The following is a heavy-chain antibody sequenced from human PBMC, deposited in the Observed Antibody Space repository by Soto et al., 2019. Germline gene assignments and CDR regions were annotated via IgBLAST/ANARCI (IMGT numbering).Heavy chain of an antibody. CDR2: IGSAGDS. CDR1: GYTFRSYD. Sequence: LRLSCAASGYTFRSYDMHWVRQVTGKGLEWVSVIGSAGDSNYAPSVKGRFTISRENAKNSLYLQMNSLRAGDTAVYYCARGSKGTYGMDVWGQGTTVTVSS. J-gene: IGHJ6*02. V-gene: IGHV3-13*01. D-gene: IGHD3-10*01. CDR3: ARGSKGTYGMDV.